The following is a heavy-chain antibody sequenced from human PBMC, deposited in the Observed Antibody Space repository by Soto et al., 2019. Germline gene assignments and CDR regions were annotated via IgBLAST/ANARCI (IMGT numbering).Heavy chain of an antibody. J-gene: IGHJ4*02. Sequence: PGGSLRLSCAASGFTFRTYGMNWVRRAPGGGLEWVASISSSGSFIYYADSVKGRFTISRDNAKNSLYLQMNSLRAEDTAVYYCARDSMYYYDSSGYYYVDYWGQGTLVTVSS. CDR2: ISSSGSFI. D-gene: IGHD3-22*01. CDR1: GFTFRTYG. V-gene: IGHV3-21*04. CDR3: ARDSMYYYDSSGYYYVDY.